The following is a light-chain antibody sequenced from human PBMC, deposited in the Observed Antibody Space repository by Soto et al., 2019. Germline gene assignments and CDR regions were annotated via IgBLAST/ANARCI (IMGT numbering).Light chain of an antibody. CDR1: QSISSY. Sequence: DIQISQSPSSVSASVGDRVTITCRASQSISSYLNWYQQKPGKAPKLLIYAASSLQSGVPSRFSGSGSGTDFTLTISSLQPEDFATYYCQQSYSTPPITFGQGTRLAI. V-gene: IGKV1-39*01. CDR3: QQSYSTPPIT. J-gene: IGKJ5*01. CDR2: AAS.